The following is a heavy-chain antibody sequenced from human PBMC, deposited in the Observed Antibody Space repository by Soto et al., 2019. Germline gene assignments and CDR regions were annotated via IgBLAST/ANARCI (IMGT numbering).Heavy chain of an antibody. J-gene: IGHJ4*02. CDR3: ARDDIVVVPAAIDYFDY. Sequence: ASVKVSCKASGYTFTSYGISWVRQAPGQGLEWMGWISAYNGNTNYAQKHQGRVTMTTDTSTSTAYMELRSLRSDDTAVYFCARDDIVVVPAAIDYFDYWGQGTLVTVSS. V-gene: IGHV1-18*01. D-gene: IGHD2-2*02. CDR2: ISAYNGNT. CDR1: GYTFTSYG.